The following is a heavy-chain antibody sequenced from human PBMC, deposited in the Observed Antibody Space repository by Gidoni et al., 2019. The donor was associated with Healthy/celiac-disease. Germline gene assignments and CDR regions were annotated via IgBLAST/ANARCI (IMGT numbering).Heavy chain of an antibody. CDR2: IYHSGIT. J-gene: IGHJ4*02. D-gene: IGHD3-16*02. V-gene: IGHV4-30-2*01. CDR3: ARAGMITFGGVIVPTLFDY. CDR1: GGSISSGGYS. Sequence: QLQLQESGSGLVKPSQTLSLTCAVSGGSISSGGYSWSWIRQPPGKGLEWIGYIYHSGITYYNPSLKSRVNISVDRSRNQFSLKLSSVTAAVTAVYFFARAGMITFGGVIVPTLFDYWGQGTLVTVSS.